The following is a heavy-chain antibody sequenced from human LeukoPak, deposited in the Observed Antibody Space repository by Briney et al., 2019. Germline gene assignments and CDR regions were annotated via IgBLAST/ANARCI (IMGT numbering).Heavy chain of an antibody. Sequence: SETLFLTCTVSGGSISSYYWSWIRQPPGKGLEWIGYIYYSGSTNYNPSLKSRVTISVDTSKNQFSLKLSSVTAADTAVYYCARETHCSSTSCYAFDIWGQGTMVTVSS. V-gene: IGHV4-59*01. CDR3: ARETHCSSTSCYAFDI. D-gene: IGHD2-2*01. CDR2: IYYSGST. CDR1: GGSISSYY. J-gene: IGHJ3*02.